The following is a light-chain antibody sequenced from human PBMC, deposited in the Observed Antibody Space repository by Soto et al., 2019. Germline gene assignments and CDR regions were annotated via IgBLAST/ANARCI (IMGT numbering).Light chain of an antibody. CDR1: SSDVGGYNY. J-gene: IGLJ2*01. Sequence: QSVLTQPASVSGSPGQLITISCTGTSSDVGGYNYVSWYQHHPGEVPKLIINEVRKRPSGVSNRFSGSKSGNTASLTISGLQAEDEADYYCTSYTTSDTVVFGGGTKLTVL. CDR2: EVR. CDR3: TSYTTSDTVV. V-gene: IGLV2-14*01.